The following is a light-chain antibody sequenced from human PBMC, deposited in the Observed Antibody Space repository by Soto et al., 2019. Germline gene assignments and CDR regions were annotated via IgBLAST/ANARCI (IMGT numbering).Light chain of an antibody. V-gene: IGKV3-11*01. CDR1: QSVGRN. CDR3: QYSSNSPLT. J-gene: IGKJ4*01. CDR2: DTS. Sequence: EIVLTQSPATLSLSPGERATLSCRTSQSVGRNLAWYQQKAGQAPRLLMYDTSNRATGIPARFSGSGSGTDFPLTISPLAPEDFGVYYCQYSSNSPLTFGGGTKVEIK.